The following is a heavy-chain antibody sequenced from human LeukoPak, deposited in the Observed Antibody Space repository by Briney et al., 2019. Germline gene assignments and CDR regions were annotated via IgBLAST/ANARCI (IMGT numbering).Heavy chain of an antibody. CDR1: GFTFSSYG. V-gene: IGHV3-33*01. CDR2: IWYDGSNK. CDR3: ARDGDSAVATRVFDY. J-gene: IGHJ4*02. Sequence: PGRSLRLSCAASGFTFSSYGIHGVRQAPGKGLEWVAVIWYDGSNKYYADSVKGRFTISRDNSKNTLYLQMNSLRVEDTAVYYCARDGDSAVATRVFDYWGQGTLVTVSS. D-gene: IGHD5-18*01.